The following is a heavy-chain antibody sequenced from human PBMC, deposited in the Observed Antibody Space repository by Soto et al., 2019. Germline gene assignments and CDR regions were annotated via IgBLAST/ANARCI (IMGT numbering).Heavy chain of an antibody. CDR3: AREGSSSGPDYEY. V-gene: IGHV1-2*04. CDR1: GYPFTGYY. D-gene: IGHD3-22*01. CDR2: INPNSGGT. Sequence: GASVKVSCKASGYPFTGYYIHWVRQAPGQWLEWMGWINPNSGGTNYAQKFQDWVTMTRDTSISTAYMELSRLRSDDTAVYYCAREGSSSGPDYEYWGQGTLVAVSS. J-gene: IGHJ4*02.